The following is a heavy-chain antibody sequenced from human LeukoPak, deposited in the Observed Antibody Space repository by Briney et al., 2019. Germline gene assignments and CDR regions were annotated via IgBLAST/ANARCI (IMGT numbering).Heavy chain of an antibody. J-gene: IGHJ4*02. V-gene: IGHV3-11*04. Sequence: PGGSLRLSCAASGFTFSDYYMSWIRQAPGKGLEWVSYISSSGSTIYYADSVKGRFTISRDNAKNSLYLQMNSLRAEDTAVYYCARGGYSGYDFAVSTDLFDYWGQGTLVTVSS. CDR3: ARGGYSGYDFAVSTDLFDY. D-gene: IGHD5-12*01. CDR2: ISSSGSTI. CDR1: GFTFSDYY.